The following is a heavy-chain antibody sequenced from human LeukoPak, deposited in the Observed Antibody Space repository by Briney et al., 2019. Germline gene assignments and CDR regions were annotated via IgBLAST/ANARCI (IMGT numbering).Heavy chain of an antibody. CDR1: GFTLSRHS. J-gene: IGHJ4*02. Sequence: GGSLRLSCAASGFTLSRHSMHWVRQAPGKGLEFVSAISSNGGRTYYANSVKGRFTISRDSYKNTVYLQMGSLRAEGMALYYCARVGMTSGTGCDCWGQGTLVTVSS. D-gene: IGHD6-19*01. CDR2: ISSNGGRT. V-gene: IGHV3-64*01. CDR3: ARVGMTSGTGCDC.